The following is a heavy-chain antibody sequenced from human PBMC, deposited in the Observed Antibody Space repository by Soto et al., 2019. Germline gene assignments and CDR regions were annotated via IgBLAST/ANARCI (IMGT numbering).Heavy chain of an antibody. J-gene: IGHJ6*02. CDR1: GFTFSNYE. CDR2: IGTAGDT. D-gene: IGHD2-21*01. CDR3: AGRRQVINDYYGLAD. V-gene: IGHV3-13*01. Sequence: EVQLVESGGGLVHPGGSLRLSCAASGFTFSNYEMHWVRQVTGKGLEWVSGIGTAGDTKYVGSVKGRFTISRDNAKNSLYLQMNSLRAEDTAVYYCAGRRQVINDYYGLADWGQGTTVIVSS.